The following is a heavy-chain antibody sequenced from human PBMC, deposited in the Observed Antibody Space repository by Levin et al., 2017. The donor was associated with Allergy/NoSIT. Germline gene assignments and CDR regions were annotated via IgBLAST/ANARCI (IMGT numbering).Heavy chain of an antibody. V-gene: IGHV5-51*01. D-gene: IGHD1-1*01. J-gene: IGHJ6*03. Sequence: GGSLRLSCQGSGYSFTSYWIGWVRQMPGKGLEWMGIIYPGDSDTRYSPSFQGQVTISADKSISTAYLQWSSLKASDTAIYYWARRGTRDYYYKLEVGGKGTTVTVAS. CDR1: GYSFTSYW. CDR2: IYPGDSDT. CDR3: ARRGTRDYYYKLEV.